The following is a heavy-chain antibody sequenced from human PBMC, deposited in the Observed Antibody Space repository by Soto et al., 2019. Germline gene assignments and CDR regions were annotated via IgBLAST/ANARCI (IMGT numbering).Heavy chain of an antibody. CDR3: ARVVVVQAAIRWEGMDA. Sequence: VGSLRLSCTASGVTFSSYEMNWVRQAPGKGLEWVSYISSSGSTIYYADSVKGRFTISRDNAKNSLYLQMNSLRAADTAVYYCARVVVVQAAIRWEGMDAWGQGTTVTVYS. D-gene: IGHD2-2*02. J-gene: IGHJ6*02. CDR2: ISSSGSTI. V-gene: IGHV3-48*03. CDR1: GVTFSSYE.